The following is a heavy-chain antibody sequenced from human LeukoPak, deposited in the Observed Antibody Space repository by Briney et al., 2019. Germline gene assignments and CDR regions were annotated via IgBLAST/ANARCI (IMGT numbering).Heavy chain of an antibody. CDR3: ARADYDFWIAHGVFDY. CDR1: GGSISSGSYY. V-gene: IGHV4-61*02. Sequence: PSQTLSLTCTVSGGSISSGSYYWSWIRQPAGKGREWIGRIYTSGSTNYNPSLKSRVTISVDTSKNQFSLKLSSVTAADTAVYYCARADYDFWIAHGVFDYWVRGTLATVSS. D-gene: IGHD3-3*01. J-gene: IGHJ4*02. CDR2: IYTSGST.